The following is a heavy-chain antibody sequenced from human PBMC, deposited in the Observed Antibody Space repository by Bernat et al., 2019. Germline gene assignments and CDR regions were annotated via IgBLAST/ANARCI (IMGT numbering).Heavy chain of an antibody. CDR1: GGTFSSYA. D-gene: IGHD2-2*01. CDR3: ARERYCSSTSCYRYYYYGMDV. V-gene: IGHV1-69*04. CDR2: IIPILGIA. J-gene: IGHJ6*02. Sequence: QVQLVQSGAEVKKPGSSVKVSCKASGGTFSSYAISWVRQAPGQGPEWMGRIIPILGIANYAQKFQGRVTITADKSTSTAYMELSSLRSEDTAVYYCARERYCSSTSCYRYYYYGMDVWGQGTTVTVSS.